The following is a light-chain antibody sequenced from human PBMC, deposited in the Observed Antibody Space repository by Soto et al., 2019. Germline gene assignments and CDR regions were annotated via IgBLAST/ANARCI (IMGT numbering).Light chain of an antibody. V-gene: IGKV3-15*01. Sequence: EIVMTQSPATLSLSPGETATLSCRASQSVHSNLAWFQQHPGQAPRLLIYGASSSATGIPIRFSGSGSGTEFTITISSLPPEDFAVYYCQQYTDWPWGTFGGGTKVGIK. CDR3: QQYTDWPWGT. CDR1: QSVHSN. CDR2: GAS. J-gene: IGKJ4*01.